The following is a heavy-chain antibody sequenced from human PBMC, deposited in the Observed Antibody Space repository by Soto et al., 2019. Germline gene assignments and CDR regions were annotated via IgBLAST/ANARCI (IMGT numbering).Heavy chain of an antibody. CDR1: GGSISSYY. V-gene: IGHV4-59*01. Sequence: QVQLQESGPGLVKPSETLSLTCTVSGGSISSYYWSWIRQPPGTGLEWIGYVYYSGSTSDNPTLKSRVTISVDTSKNQFSLKLSSVTAADTAVYYCARDKVNIGVDGTHYCYGMDVWGQGTTVTVSS. D-gene: IGHD6-19*01. CDR2: VYYSGST. J-gene: IGHJ6*02. CDR3: ARDKVNIGVDGTHYCYGMDV.